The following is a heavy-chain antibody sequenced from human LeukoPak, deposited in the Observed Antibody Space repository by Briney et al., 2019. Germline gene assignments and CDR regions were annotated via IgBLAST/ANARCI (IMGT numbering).Heavy chain of an antibody. CDR2: ISSSSSPI. V-gene: IGHV3-48*02. Sequence: GGSLRLSCAASGFTFSSYSMNWVRQAPGKGLEWVSYISSSSSPIYYADSVKGRFTISRDNAKNTLYLQISRLRDDDTAVYCCTKTVGYSNSGPNYWGQEPWSPSPQ. CDR3: TKTVGYSNSGPNY. CDR1: GFTFSSYS. D-gene: IGHD6-13*01. J-gene: IGHJ4*01.